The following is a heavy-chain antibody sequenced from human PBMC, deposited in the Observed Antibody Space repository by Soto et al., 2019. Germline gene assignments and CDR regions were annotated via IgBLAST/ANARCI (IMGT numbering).Heavy chain of an antibody. V-gene: IGHV1-69*08. CDR2: IIPILGIA. CDR1: GGTFSSYT. D-gene: IGHD6-19*01. Sequence: QVQLVQSGAEVKKPGSSVKVSCKASGGTFSSYTISWVRQAPGQGLEWMGRIIPILGIANYAQKFQGRVTITADQSTSTAYMELSSLRSEDTAVYYCARDRGIAVAGHFDYWGQGTLVTVSS. J-gene: IGHJ4*02. CDR3: ARDRGIAVAGHFDY.